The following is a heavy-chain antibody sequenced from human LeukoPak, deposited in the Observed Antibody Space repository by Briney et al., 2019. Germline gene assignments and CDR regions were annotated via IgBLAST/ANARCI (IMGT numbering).Heavy chain of an antibody. CDR1: AFTFSDYS. CDR3: ARDRIKSGSYYFDY. CDR2: ISGRSSTI. J-gene: IGHJ4*02. V-gene: IGHV3-48*01. D-gene: IGHD1-26*01. Sequence: GGSLRLSCAASAFTFSDYSMNWVRQAPGKGLEWVSYISGRSSTIYYADSVKGRFTISRDNAKNSMYLQMNSLRAEDTAAYYCARDRIKSGSYYFDYWGQGTLVTVSS.